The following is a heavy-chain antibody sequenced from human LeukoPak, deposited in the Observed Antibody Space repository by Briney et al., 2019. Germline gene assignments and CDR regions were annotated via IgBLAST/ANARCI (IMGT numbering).Heavy chain of an antibody. J-gene: IGHJ4*02. CDR1: GYTFTSYY. CDR3: ASHIVLMVYAFDY. V-gene: IGHV1-46*01. D-gene: IGHD2-8*01. Sequence: ASVKVSCKASGYTFTSYYMHWVRQAPGQGLEWMGIINPSGGSTSYAQKFQGRVTITADESTSTAYMELSSLRSEDTAVYYCASHIVLMVYAFDYWGQGTLVTVSS. CDR2: INPSGGST.